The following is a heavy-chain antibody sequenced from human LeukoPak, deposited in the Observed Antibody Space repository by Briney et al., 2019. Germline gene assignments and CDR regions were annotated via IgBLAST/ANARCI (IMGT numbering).Heavy chain of an antibody. V-gene: IGHV3-23*01. CDR1: GFTFSTYA. CDR2: ISDSGANT. CDR3: AKSMTLQWRGFFDL. D-gene: IGHD6-19*01. Sequence: GGPLRLSCAASGFTFSTYAMSWVRQAPGKGLEWVSTISDSGANTYYADSVRGRFTISRDNSKNTLYLQKNSLRADDTAIYYCAKSMTLQWRGFFDLWGRGTHVTVSS. J-gene: IGHJ2*01.